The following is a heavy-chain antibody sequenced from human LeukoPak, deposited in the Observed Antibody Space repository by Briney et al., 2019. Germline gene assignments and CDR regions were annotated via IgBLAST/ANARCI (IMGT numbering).Heavy chain of an antibody. J-gene: IGHJ4*02. D-gene: IGHD5-12*01. CDR3: AKVEINWSMDIDDY. V-gene: IGHV3-48*01. CDR2: ISSSSSTI. CDR1: GFTFSSYS. Sequence: GGSLRLSCAASGFTFSSYSMNWVRQAPGKGLEWVSYISSSSSTIYYADSVKGRFTISRDNAENSLYLQMNSLRAEDTAVYYCAKVEINWSMDIDDYWGQGTLVTVSS.